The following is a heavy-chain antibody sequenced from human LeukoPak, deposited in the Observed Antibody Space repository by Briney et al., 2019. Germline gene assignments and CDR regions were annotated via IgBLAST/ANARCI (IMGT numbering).Heavy chain of an antibody. J-gene: IGHJ4*02. CDR3: ASLFATGPDYFDY. CDR1: GYTFTDYY. D-gene: IGHD4-11*01. CDR2: ISAYNGNT. V-gene: IGHV1-18*04. Sequence: GASVKVSCKASGYTFTDYYLHWVRQAPGQGLEWMGWISAYNGNTNYAQKLQGRVTMTTDTSTSTAYMELRSLRSDDTAVYYCASLFATGPDYFDYWGQGTLVTVSS.